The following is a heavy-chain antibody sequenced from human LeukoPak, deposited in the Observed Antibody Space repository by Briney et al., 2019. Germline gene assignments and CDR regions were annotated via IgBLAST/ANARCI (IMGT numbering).Heavy chain of an antibody. D-gene: IGHD3-22*01. Sequence: SETLSLTCSVSGYSISSAYYWGWIRQPPGKGLEWIGTMYHSGSTNYNPSLKSRVTISVDTSKNQFSLKLSSVTAADTAVYYCARAGDSSGLSHDYWGQGTLVTVSS. CDR2: MYHSGST. CDR3: ARAGDSSGLSHDY. V-gene: IGHV4-38-2*02. CDR1: GYSISSAYY. J-gene: IGHJ4*02.